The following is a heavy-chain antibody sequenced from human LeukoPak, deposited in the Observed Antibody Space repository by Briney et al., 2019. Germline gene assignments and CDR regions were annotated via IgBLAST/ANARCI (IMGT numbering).Heavy chain of an antibody. CDR2: INPNSGGT. CDR3: ARREGWSSWYVDY. J-gene: IGHJ4*02. V-gene: IGHV1-2*02. Sequence: GASVKLSCKAFGYTFTGYYMHWVRQAPGQGLEWMGWINPNSGGTNYAQKFQGRVTMTRDTSISTAYMELSRLRSDDTAVYYCARREGWSSWYVDYWGQGTLVTVSS. CDR1: GYTFTGYY. D-gene: IGHD6-13*01.